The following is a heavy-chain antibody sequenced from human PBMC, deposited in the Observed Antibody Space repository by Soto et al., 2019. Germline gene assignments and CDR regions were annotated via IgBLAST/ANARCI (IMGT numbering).Heavy chain of an antibody. CDR3: ARTHSGSYYSVFNY. CDR2: IYRSGTT. CDR1: GYSISSGSY. Sequence: PSETLSLTCTVSGYSISSGSYWAWIRQPPGKGPEWIASIYRSGTTSYNPSLKSRVTISVDPSKNQFSLMLTAVTAADTAVYYCARTHSGSYYSVFNYWGLGSLVTVSS. D-gene: IGHD1-26*01. J-gene: IGHJ4*02. V-gene: IGHV4-38-2*02.